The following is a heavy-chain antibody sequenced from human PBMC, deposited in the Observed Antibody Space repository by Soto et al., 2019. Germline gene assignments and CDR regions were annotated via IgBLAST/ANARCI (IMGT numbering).Heavy chain of an antibody. V-gene: IGHV3-11*01. CDR3: ARSYSSGWEFDY. CDR2: ISSTGRTI. CDR1: GFTFNNYY. Sequence: GGSLRLSCGASGFTFNNYYMSWIRQAPGKGLERVSYISSTGRTIYYADSVKGRFTVSRDNAQNSLSLKLNSLRVEDTAVYYCARSYSSGWEFDYWGQGTQVTVSS. J-gene: IGHJ4*02. D-gene: IGHD6-25*01.